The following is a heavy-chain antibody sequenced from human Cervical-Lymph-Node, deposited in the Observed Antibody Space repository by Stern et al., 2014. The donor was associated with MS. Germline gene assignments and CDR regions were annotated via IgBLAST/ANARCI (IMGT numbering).Heavy chain of an antibody. CDR2: IIPIFGTA. D-gene: IGHD5-18*01. Sequence: QVQLVQSGAEVKQAGASVKVSCTVSGGPFSNYAISWVRPAPGQGLAWMGGIIPIFGTATYAQTCQGRVTITADESTSISYVEVSSLKSEDTAVYYCAAQEDTAFDYWGQGTLVTVSS. CDR1: GGPFSNYA. J-gene: IGHJ4*02. V-gene: IGHV1-69*01. CDR3: AAQEDTAFDY.